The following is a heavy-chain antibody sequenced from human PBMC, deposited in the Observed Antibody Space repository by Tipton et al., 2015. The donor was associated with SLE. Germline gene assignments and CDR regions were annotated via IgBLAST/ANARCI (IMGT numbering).Heavy chain of an antibody. CDR1: GGSISSTGYY. D-gene: IGHD3-9*01. J-gene: IGHJ4*02. CDR3: AGEDSYYVLLTGYYHYHFDY. V-gene: IGHV4-61*05. CDR2: IYYSGST. Sequence: GLVKPSETLSLTCTVSGGSISSTGYYWGWIRQPPGKGLEWIGYIYYSGSTKYNPSLKSRVTISVDTSENQFSLNLTSVTAADTAVYFCAGEDSYYVLLTGYYHYHFDYWGQGILVTVPS.